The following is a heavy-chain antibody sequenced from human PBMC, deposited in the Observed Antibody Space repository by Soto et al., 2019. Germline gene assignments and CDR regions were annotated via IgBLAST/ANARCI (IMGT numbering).Heavy chain of an antibody. J-gene: IGHJ3*02. D-gene: IGHD3-22*01. V-gene: IGHV5-51*01. Sequence: VESLTISCKVSGYSFTSYGIVWVLQMPGKGLEWMGIIYPGDSDTRYSPSFQGQVTISADKSISTAYLQWSSLKASDTAMYYCARPITMIVVDTDAFDIWGQGTMVTVSS. CDR3: ARPITMIVVDTDAFDI. CDR2: IYPGDSDT. CDR1: GYSFTSYG.